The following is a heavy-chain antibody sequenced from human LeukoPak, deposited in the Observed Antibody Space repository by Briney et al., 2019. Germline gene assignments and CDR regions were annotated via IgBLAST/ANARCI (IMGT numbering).Heavy chain of an antibody. J-gene: IGHJ3*01. V-gene: IGHV3-30*02. D-gene: IGHD2/OR15-2a*01. Sequence: GGSLRLSCVASGFTFSAIGMHWVRQAPGKGLEWVAYIYYDGRNKYYAGSVKGRFTISRDNSKNTLYLQLNSLGAADTAVYYCARKAFCNSATCYGALDVWGQGTMVTVSS. CDR3: ARKAFCNSATCYGALDV. CDR2: IYYDGRNK. CDR1: GFTFSAIG.